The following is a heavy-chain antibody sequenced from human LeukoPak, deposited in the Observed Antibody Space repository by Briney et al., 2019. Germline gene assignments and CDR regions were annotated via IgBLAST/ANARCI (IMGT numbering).Heavy chain of an antibody. J-gene: IGHJ4*02. CDR2: IYYSGST. CDR3: ARDSRGFGELFY. V-gene: IGHV4-59*01. D-gene: IGHD3-10*01. CDR1: GGSISSYY. Sequence: SETLSLTCTVSGGSISSYYWSWIRQPPGKGLEGIGYIYYSGSTNYNPSLKSRVTISVDTSKNQFSLKLSSVTAADTAVYYCARDSRGFGELFYWGQGTLVTVSS.